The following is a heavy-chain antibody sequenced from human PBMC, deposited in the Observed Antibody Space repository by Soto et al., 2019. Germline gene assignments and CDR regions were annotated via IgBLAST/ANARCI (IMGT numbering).Heavy chain of an antibody. V-gene: IGHV3-23*01. CDR1: EFTFSKYW. J-gene: IGHJ4*02. Sequence: PGGSLRLSCVASEFTFSKYWMHWVRQAPGKGLEWVSAVDASGSYTYYADSVKGRFTISRDNSKNMLFLQMNSLGAEDTALYYCARHSGTTQAGRNFDSWGQGILVTVSS. D-gene: IGHD5-12*01. CDR3: ARHSGTTQAGRNFDS. CDR2: VDASGSYT.